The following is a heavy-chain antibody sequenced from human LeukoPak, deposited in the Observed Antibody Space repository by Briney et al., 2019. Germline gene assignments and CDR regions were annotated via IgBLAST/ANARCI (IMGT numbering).Heavy chain of an antibody. J-gene: IGHJ5*02. V-gene: IGHV4-4*02. CDR1: GGSISSSNW. Sequence: SGTLSLTCAVSGGSISSSNWWSWVRQPPGKGQEWIGEIFHSGSTNYNPSLKSRVTISVDKSKNQFSLKLNSVTAADTAVYYCARGGNKWELDNWFDPWGQGTLVTVSS. CDR3: ARGGNKWELDNWFDP. CDR2: IFHSGST. D-gene: IGHD1-26*01.